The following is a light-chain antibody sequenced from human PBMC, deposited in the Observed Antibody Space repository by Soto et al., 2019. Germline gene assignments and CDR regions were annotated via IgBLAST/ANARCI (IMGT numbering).Light chain of an antibody. J-gene: IGKJ5*01. CDR3: QQSFTTASIT. V-gene: IGKV1-39*01. Sequence: DIQMTQYPSSLSASVGDRVTITCRASQSISRNLNWYQHKPGKAPKLLIYAASNLQSGVPSRFRGGGSGTEFTLSINSLQPEDFVTYYCQQSFTTASITFGQGTRLEIK. CDR1: QSISRN. CDR2: AAS.